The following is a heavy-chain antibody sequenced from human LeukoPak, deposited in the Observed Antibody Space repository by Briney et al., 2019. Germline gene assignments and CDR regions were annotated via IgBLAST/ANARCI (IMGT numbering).Heavy chain of an antibody. D-gene: IGHD2-15*01. CDR2: ISYDGNIK. Sequence: PGGSLRLSCVASGFTFSDYTVYWVRLAPGKGLQWVATISYDGNIKYYADSVKGRFTISRDNSKNTLYLQMNSLRAEDTAVYYCARDQGVVVIDTTPDYFDYWGQGTLVTVSS. CDR3: ARDQGVVVIDTTPDYFDY. J-gene: IGHJ4*02. V-gene: IGHV3-30*04. CDR1: GFTFSDYT.